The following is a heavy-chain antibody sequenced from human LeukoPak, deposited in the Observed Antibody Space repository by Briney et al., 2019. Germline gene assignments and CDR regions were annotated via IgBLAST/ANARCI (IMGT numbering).Heavy chain of an antibody. V-gene: IGHV3-30-3*01. CDR3: ARCPYQLPQGTSWFDP. CDR1: GFTFSSYA. CDR2: ISYDGSNK. J-gene: IGHJ5*02. Sequence: PGGSLRLSCAASGFTFSSYAMHWVRQAPGKGLEWVAVISYDGSNKYYADSVKGRFTISRDNSKNTLYLQMNSLRAEDTAVYYCARCPYQLPQGTSWFDPWGQGTLVTVSS. D-gene: IGHD2-2*01.